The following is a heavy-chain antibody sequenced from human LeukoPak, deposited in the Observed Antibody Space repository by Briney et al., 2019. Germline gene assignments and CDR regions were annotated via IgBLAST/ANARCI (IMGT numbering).Heavy chain of an antibody. Sequence: GGSLRLSCAASGFTFSSYSMNWVRQAPGKGLEWVSSISSSSSYIYCADSVKGRFTISRDNAKNTLYLQMNSLRAEDTAVYYCARERKYDSNFDYWGQGTLVTVSS. V-gene: IGHV3-21*01. CDR2: ISSSSSYI. D-gene: IGHD1-1*01. CDR1: GFTFSSYS. J-gene: IGHJ4*02. CDR3: ARERKYDSNFDY.